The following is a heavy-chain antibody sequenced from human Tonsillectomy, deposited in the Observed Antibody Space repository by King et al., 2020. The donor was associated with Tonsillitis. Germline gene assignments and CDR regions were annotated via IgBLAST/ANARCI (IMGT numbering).Heavy chain of an antibody. V-gene: IGHV3-74*01. Sequence: VQLVESGGGLVQPGGSLRLSCAASGFTFSHYWMHWVRQAPGKGLVYVSRVNSDESITDYADSVKGRFTIPRDNAKNTLYLEMNSLRDEDTAVYYCSRPGGVYCSSTTCYDYFDYWGQGTLVTVSS. J-gene: IGHJ4*02. CDR1: GFTFSHYW. CDR2: VNSDESIT. CDR3: SRPGGVYCSSTTCYDYFDY. D-gene: IGHD2-2*01.